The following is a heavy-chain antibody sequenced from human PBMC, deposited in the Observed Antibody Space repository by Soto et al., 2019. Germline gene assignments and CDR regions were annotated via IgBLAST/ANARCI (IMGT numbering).Heavy chain of an antibody. CDR1: GVTFSSYA. Sequence: SVKVSCKASGVTFSSYAISWVRQAPGQGLEWMGGIIPIFGTANYAQKFQGRVTITAVKSTSTAYMELSSLRSEDTAVYYCARDEGYYCSGGSCYFDAFDIWGQGTMVTVSS. CDR3: ARDEGYYCSGGSCYFDAFDI. V-gene: IGHV1-69*06. D-gene: IGHD2-15*01. CDR2: IIPIFGTA. J-gene: IGHJ3*02.